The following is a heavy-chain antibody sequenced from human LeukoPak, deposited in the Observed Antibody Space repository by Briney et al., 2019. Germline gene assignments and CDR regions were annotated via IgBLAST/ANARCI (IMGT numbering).Heavy chain of an antibody. CDR2: ISWNSGSI. CDR1: GFTFDDYA. Sequence: GRSLRLSCAASGFTFDDYAMHWVRQAPGKGLEWVSGISWNSGSIGYADSVKGRFTVSRDNAKNSLYLQMNSLRAEDTAVYYCASGEDNKKGIEYYWGQGTLVTVSS. J-gene: IGHJ4*02. D-gene: IGHD1-1*01. CDR3: ASGEDNKKGIEYY. V-gene: IGHV3-9*01.